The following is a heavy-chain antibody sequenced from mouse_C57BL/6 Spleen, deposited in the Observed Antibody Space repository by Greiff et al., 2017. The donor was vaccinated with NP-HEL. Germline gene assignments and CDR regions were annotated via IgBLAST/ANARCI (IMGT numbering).Heavy chain of an antibody. CDR1: GFTFSDYG. Sequence: EVNLVESGGGLVKPGGSLKLSCAASGFTFSDYGMHWVRQAPEKGLEWVAYISSGSSTIYYADTVKGRFTISRDNAKNTLFLQMTSLRSEDTAMYYCARMRGSSPSYWYFDVWGTGTTVTVSS. D-gene: IGHD1-1*01. CDR2: ISSGSSTI. CDR3: ARMRGSSPSYWYFDV. J-gene: IGHJ1*03. V-gene: IGHV5-17*01.